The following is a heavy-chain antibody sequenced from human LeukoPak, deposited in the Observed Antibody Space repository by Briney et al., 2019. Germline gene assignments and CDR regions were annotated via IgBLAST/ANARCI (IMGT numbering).Heavy chain of an antibody. Sequence: SETLSLTCAVYGGSFSGYYWSWIRQPPGKGLEWIGYIYYSGSTYYNPSLKSRVTISVDTSKNQFSLKLSSVTAADTAVYYCARDPAFYDSSGYYPGAFDIWGQGTMVTVSS. CDR1: GGSFSGYY. V-gene: IGHV4-59*06. D-gene: IGHD3-22*01. J-gene: IGHJ3*02. CDR2: IYYSGST. CDR3: ARDPAFYDSSGYYPGAFDI.